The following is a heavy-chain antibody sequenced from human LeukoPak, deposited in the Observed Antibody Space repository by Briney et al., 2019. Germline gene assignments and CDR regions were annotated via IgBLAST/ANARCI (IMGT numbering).Heavy chain of an antibody. J-gene: IGHJ3*02. CDR3: ARRRRIVGATPGAFDI. V-gene: IGHV4-34*01. CDR2: INHSGST. CDR1: GGPISSYY. D-gene: IGHD1-26*01. Sequence: PSEALSLTCTVSGGPISSYYWSWIRQPPGKGLEWIGEINHSGSTNYNPSLKSRVTISVDTSKNQFSLKLSSVTAADTAVYYCARRRRIVGATPGAFDIWGQGTMVTVSS.